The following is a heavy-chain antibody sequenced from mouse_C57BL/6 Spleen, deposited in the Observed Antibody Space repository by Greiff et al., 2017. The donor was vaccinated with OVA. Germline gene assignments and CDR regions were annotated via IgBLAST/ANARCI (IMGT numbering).Heavy chain of an antibody. J-gene: IGHJ4*01. CDR1: GYSFTGYY. CDR3: ARSLPNYYGSSYDYAMDY. D-gene: IGHD1-1*01. CDR2: INPSTGGT. Sequence: VQLQQSGPELVKPGASVKISCKASGYSFTGYYMNWVKQSPEKSLEWIGEINPSTGGTTYNQKFKAKATLTVDKSSSTAYMQLKSLTSEDSAVYYCARSLPNYYGSSYDYAMDYWGQGTSVTVSS. V-gene: IGHV1-42*01.